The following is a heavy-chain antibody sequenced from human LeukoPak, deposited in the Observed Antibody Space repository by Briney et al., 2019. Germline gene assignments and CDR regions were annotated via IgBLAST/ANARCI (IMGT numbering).Heavy chain of an antibody. CDR2: INPNSGGT. Sequence: GASVKVSCKASGYTFTGYYMHWVRQAPGQGLEWMGWINPNSGGTNYAQKFQGRVTMTEDTSTDTAYMELSSLRSEDTAVYYCAAQAYNWNYAGGAFDIWGQGTMVTVSS. CDR1: GYTFTGYY. V-gene: IGHV1-2*02. CDR3: AAQAYNWNYAGGAFDI. J-gene: IGHJ3*02. D-gene: IGHD1-7*01.